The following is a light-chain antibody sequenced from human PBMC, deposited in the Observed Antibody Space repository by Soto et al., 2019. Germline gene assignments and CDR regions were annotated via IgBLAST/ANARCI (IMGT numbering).Light chain of an antibody. Sequence: QSALTQPASVSGSPGQSITISCTGSSSDVGGYNYVSWYQQHPGKAPKLMIFEVSNRPSGISSRFSGSKSGNTASLTISGLQAEDEADYYCISYTTSSTLVVFGGGTKLTVL. CDR1: SSDVGGYNY. V-gene: IGLV2-14*01. CDR2: EVS. J-gene: IGLJ2*01. CDR3: ISYTTSSTLVV.